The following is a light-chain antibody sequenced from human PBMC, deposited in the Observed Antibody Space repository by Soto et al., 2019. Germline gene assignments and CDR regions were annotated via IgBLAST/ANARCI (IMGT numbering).Light chain of an antibody. V-gene: IGLV3-1*01. J-gene: IGLJ2*01. CDR3: QAWDNSVV. CDR1: KLGGKY. Sequence: SYELTQPPSVSVSPGQTATMTCSGDKLGGKYVCWYQQKPGQSPVLVIYDDTKRHSGIPERFSGSNSGNTATLTISGTQAMDEADYYCQAWDNSVVFGGGTKLTVL. CDR2: DDT.